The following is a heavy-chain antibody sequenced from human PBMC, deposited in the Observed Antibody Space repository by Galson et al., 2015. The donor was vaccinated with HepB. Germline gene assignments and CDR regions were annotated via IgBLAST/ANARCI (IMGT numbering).Heavy chain of an antibody. Sequence: SLRLSCAASGFTFSSYAMHWVRQAPGKGLEWVAVISYDGSNKYYADSVKGRFTISRDDSKNTLYLQMNSLRAEDTAVYYCASVAVAGRGNDAFDIWGQGTMVTVSS. J-gene: IGHJ3*02. CDR2: ISYDGSNK. CDR3: ASVAVAGRGNDAFDI. V-gene: IGHV3-30-3*01. CDR1: GFTFSSYA. D-gene: IGHD6-19*01.